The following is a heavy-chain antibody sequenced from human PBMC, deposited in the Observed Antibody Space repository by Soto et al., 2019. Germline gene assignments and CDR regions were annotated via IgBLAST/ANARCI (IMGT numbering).Heavy chain of an antibody. J-gene: IGHJ3*02. Sequence: GGSLRLSCAASGFTFDDYAMHWFRQAPGKGLEWLSGISWNSGSIGYADSVKGRFTISRDNAKNFLYVQMNSLRVEDTALYYCAKDILDNWNYGTAFDIWGQGTKVTVSS. CDR1: GFTFDDYA. CDR2: ISWNSGSI. D-gene: IGHD1-7*01. V-gene: IGHV3-9*01. CDR3: AKDILDNWNYGTAFDI.